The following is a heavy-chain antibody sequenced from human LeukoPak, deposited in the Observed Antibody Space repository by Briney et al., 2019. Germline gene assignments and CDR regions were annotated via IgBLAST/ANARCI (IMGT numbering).Heavy chain of an antibody. CDR1: GFTFDDYA. D-gene: IGHD3-22*01. Sequence: GRSLRLSCAASGFTFDDYAMHWVRQAPGKGLEWVSGISWNSGSIGYADSVKGRFTISRDNAKSSLYLQMNSLRAEDTALYYCAKDIGYYYDSSGYPGPFDYWGQGTLVTVSS. CDR2: ISWNSGSI. V-gene: IGHV3-9*01. CDR3: AKDIGYYYDSSGYPGPFDY. J-gene: IGHJ4*02.